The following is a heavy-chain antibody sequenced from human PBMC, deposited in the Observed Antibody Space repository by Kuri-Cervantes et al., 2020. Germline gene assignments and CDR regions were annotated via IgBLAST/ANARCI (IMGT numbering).Heavy chain of an antibody. CDR2: ISWNSGSI. D-gene: IGHD3-22*01. Sequence: LSLTCAASGFTFSSYSMNWVRQAPGKGLEWVSGISWNSGSIGYADSVKGRFTISRDNAKNSLYLQMNSLRAEDTALYYCAKATNYYDSSGVDYWGQGTLVTVSS. J-gene: IGHJ4*02. CDR3: AKATNYYDSSGVDY. CDR1: GFTFSSYS. V-gene: IGHV3-9*01.